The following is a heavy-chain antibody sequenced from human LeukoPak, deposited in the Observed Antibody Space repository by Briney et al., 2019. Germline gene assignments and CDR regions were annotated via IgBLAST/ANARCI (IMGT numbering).Heavy chain of an antibody. CDR1: GFTFSDYY. D-gene: IGHD6-13*01. V-gene: IGHV3-11*01. CDR3: ARGRKDSSSWEYYFDY. J-gene: IGHJ4*02. Sequence: GGSLRLSCAASGFTFSDYYMSWIRQAPGRGLEWVSHISTSGSSIYYADSVKGRVTISRDNAKNSLYLQMNSLRAEDTAVYYCARGRKDSSSWEYYFDYWGQGTLVTVSS. CDR2: ISTSGSSI.